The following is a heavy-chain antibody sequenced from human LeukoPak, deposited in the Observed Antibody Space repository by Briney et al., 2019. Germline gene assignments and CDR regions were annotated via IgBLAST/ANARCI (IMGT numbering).Heavy chain of an antibody. Sequence: GGSLRLSCAASGFTFSSYAMSWVRQAPGKGLEWVSAISGSGGSTYYADSVKGRFTISRDNSKNTLYLQMNSLRAEDTAVYYCAKDPVVVPAATFAYYYYGMDVWGQGTTVTVSS. D-gene: IGHD2-2*01. CDR3: AKDPVVVPAATFAYYYYGMDV. V-gene: IGHV3-23*01. CDR2: ISGSGGST. CDR1: GFTFSSYA. J-gene: IGHJ6*02.